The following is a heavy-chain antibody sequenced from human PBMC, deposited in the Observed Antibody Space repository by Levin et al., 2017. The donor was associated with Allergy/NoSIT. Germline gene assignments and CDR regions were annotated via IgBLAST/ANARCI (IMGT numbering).Heavy chain of an antibody. Sequence: ASVKVSCKASGYTFIDYYIHWVRQAPGQGLEWMGWINPNTGGTNYAQKFQGRVTMTTDTSITTAYMELSTLRSDDTAVYYCARDRGYCSRTGCSHAFDSWGQGILVTVSS. V-gene: IGHV1-2*02. CDR2: INPNTGGT. J-gene: IGHJ5*01. CDR3: ARDRGYCSRTGCSHAFDS. CDR1: GYTFIDYY. D-gene: IGHD2-2*03.